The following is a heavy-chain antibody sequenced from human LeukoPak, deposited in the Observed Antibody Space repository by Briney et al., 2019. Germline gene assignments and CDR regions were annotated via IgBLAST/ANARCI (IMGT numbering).Heavy chain of an antibody. V-gene: IGHV3-48*02. CDR1: QFAFSNYA. CDR2: INPTSFTI. Sequence: GGSLRLSCAASQFAFSNYAMNWVRQAPGKGLEWVSYINPTSFTIYYADSVRGRFTISRDNPSNSLYLQMDSLTEDDTAVYFCARQGVLLWNYFDSWGQGTQVTVSS. CDR3: ARQGVLLWNYFDS. J-gene: IGHJ4*02. D-gene: IGHD2/OR15-2a*01.